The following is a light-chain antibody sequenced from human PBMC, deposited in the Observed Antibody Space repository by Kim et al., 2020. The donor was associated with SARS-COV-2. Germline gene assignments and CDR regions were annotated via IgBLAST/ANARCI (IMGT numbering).Light chain of an antibody. CDR2: GAS. Sequence: EMVMTQSPATLSVSPGERATLSCGASQSISNNLVWYQQKPGQAPRLLIYGASTRAPAVPARFSGSGSGTDFTLTISDLQSEDFAVYYCQQYSNWPFTFGQGTKLEI. V-gene: IGKV3-15*01. CDR3: QQYSNWPFT. J-gene: IGKJ2*01. CDR1: QSISNN.